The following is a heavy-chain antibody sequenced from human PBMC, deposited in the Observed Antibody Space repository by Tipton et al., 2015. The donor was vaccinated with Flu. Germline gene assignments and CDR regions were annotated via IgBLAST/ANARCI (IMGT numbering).Heavy chain of an antibody. D-gene: IGHD6-19*01. Sequence: TLSLTCTVSGGSISSYYWSWIRQPPGKGLEWIGYIYYSGSTNYNPSLKSRVTISVDTSKNQFSLKLSPVTAADTAVYYCARVSPSRPYSSGWYQWGAFDIWGQGTMVTVSS. CDR2: IYYSGST. J-gene: IGHJ3*02. V-gene: IGHV4-59*01. CDR3: ARVSPSRPYSSGWYQWGAFDI. CDR1: GGSISSYY.